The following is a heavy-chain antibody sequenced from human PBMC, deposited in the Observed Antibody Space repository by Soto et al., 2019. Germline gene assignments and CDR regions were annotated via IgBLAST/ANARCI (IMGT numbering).Heavy chain of an antibody. CDR3: AKDAVPFLMNGGGWYTSPQHCGMDV. CDR1: GVTFSSYA. Sequence: GGSLRLSCAASGVTFSSYAMSWVRQAPGKGLEWVSAISGSGGSTYYADSVKGRFTISRDNSKNTLYLQMNSLRAEDTAVYYCAKDAVPFLMNGGGWYTSPQHCGMDVWGQGTTVTVSS. D-gene: IGHD6-19*01. V-gene: IGHV3-23*01. CDR2: ISGSGGST. J-gene: IGHJ6*02.